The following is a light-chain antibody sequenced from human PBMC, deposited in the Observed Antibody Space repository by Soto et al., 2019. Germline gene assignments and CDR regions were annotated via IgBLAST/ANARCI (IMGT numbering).Light chain of an antibody. Sequence: QSVLTQPASRSGSPGQSITISCTGTSRDVGGYNSVSWYQQHPDKAPKLMIHDVSNRASGVSSRFSGSKSDNTASLTISGLQAEDEADYYCSSYSPSTTYVFGTGTKVTVL. CDR3: SSYSPSTTYV. CDR1: SRDVGGYNS. J-gene: IGLJ1*01. V-gene: IGLV2-14*01. CDR2: DVS.